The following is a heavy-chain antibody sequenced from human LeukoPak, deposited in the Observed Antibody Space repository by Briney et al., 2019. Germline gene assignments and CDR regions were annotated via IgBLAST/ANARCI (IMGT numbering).Heavy chain of an antibody. V-gene: IGHV3-23*01. D-gene: IGHD3-9*01. J-gene: IGHJ4*02. Sequence: GGSLRLSCAASGFTFTIFAMSWVRQTPGRGLEWVSAISGSGGSTYYADSVKGRFTISRDNSKNTLYLQTDSLRAEDTAVYFCAKENDILTGYSPCGYWGQGTQVTISS. CDR3: AKENDILTGYSPCGY. CDR1: GFTFTIFA. CDR2: ISGSGGST.